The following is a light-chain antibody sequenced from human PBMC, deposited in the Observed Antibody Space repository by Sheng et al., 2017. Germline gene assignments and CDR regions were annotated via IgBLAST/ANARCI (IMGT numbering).Light chain of an antibody. CDR2: GAS. Sequence: EVVLTQSPATLSVSPGESATLSCRASQSVVRDFAWYQQKPGQAPRLLIYGASTRAADVPARFSGSGSETEFTLTINSLHSEDIAVYYCQQRSNWPQTFGQGTKLEIK. V-gene: IGKV3-15*01. J-gene: IGKJ2*01. CDR1: QSVVRD. CDR3: QQRSNWPQT.